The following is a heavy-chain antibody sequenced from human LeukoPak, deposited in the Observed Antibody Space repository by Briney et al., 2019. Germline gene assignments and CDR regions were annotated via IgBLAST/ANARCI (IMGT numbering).Heavy chain of an antibody. D-gene: IGHD6-19*01. CDR1: GFSFSSYS. Sequence: PGGSLRLSCAASGFSFSSYSMSWVRQAPGKGLEWVSVIYSDGSTYYADSVKGRFTISRDNSKNTLYLQMNSLRVEDTAVYYCARDDIAVAGTDYWGQGTLVTVSS. CDR3: ARDDIAVAGTDY. V-gene: IGHV3-53*01. CDR2: IYSDGST. J-gene: IGHJ4*02.